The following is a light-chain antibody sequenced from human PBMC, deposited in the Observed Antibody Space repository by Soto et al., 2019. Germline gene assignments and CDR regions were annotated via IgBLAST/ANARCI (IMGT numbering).Light chain of an antibody. CDR2: DAS. Sequence: EIVLTQSPATLSLSPGERATLSCRASQSVSSYLAWYQQKPGQAPRLLIYDASNRATGIPARFSGSGSGTDFTLTISSLEPEDFAVYYGQQRSNWRWTVGQGTKVEIK. CDR3: QQRSNWRWT. CDR1: QSVSSY. V-gene: IGKV3-11*01. J-gene: IGKJ1*01.